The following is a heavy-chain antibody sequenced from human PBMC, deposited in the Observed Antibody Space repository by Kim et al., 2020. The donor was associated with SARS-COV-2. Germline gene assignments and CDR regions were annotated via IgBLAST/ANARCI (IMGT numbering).Heavy chain of an antibody. Sequence: GGSLRLSCAASGFSFSSNSMNWVRQAPGKGLEWVSYISSRSSTTHYADSVMGRFTVSRDNAKNLLYLQMNSLRDEDTAMYYCARDVGAAGTSSFDIWGQG. CDR2: ISSRSSTT. CDR1: GFSFSSNS. V-gene: IGHV3-48*02. CDR3: ARDVGAAGTSSFDI. J-gene: IGHJ3*02. D-gene: IGHD6-13*01.